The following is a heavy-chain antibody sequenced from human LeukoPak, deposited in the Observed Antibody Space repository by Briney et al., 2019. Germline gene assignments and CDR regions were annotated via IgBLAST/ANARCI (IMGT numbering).Heavy chain of an antibody. Sequence: PSETLSLTCTVSGGSISSYYWSWIRQPPGKGLEWIGYIYYSGSTNYNPSLKSRVTISVDTSKNQFSLKLSSVTAADTAVYYCARDSGLDYYDSSTSDYWGQGTLVTVSS. D-gene: IGHD3-22*01. V-gene: IGHV4-59*01. J-gene: IGHJ4*02. CDR2: IYYSGST. CDR1: GGSISSYY. CDR3: ARDSGLDYYDSSTSDY.